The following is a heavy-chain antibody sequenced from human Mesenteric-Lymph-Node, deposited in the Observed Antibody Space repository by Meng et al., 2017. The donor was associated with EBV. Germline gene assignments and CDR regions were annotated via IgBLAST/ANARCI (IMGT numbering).Heavy chain of an antibody. CDR2: INPSGGT. CDR1: GGSFSVSF. D-gene: IGHD6-13*01. J-gene: IGHJ4*02. Sequence: HVHLQLWVAVFLKPPASLSLPCAVLGGSFSVSFWSWIRQSPGKGLEWIGEINPSGGTNYSPSLKSRVTISLDTSKNQFSLKLSSVTAADTAVYYCARSTRGYSSSWFDYWSQGTLVTVSS. CDR3: ARSTRGYSSSWFDY. V-gene: IGHV4-34*02.